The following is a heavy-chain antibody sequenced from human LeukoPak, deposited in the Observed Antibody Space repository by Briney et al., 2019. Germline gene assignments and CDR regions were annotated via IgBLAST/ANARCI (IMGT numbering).Heavy chain of an antibody. CDR3: ARDLREVGSSWYGGSYYYMDV. Sequence: PSETLSLTCAVYGGSFSGYYWSWIRQPPGKGLEWIGEINHSGSTNYNPSLKSRVTISVDTSKNQFSLKLSSVTAADTAVYYCARDLREVGSSWYGGSYYYMDVWGKGTTVTVS. V-gene: IGHV4-34*01. D-gene: IGHD6-13*01. CDR2: INHSGST. CDR1: GGSFSGYY. J-gene: IGHJ6*03.